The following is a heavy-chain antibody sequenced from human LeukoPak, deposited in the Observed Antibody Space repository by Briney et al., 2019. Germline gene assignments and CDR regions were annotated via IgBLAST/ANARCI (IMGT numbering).Heavy chain of an antibody. CDR2: IIPIFGTA. CDR3: ARVDTAMVNTFDY. Sequence: SVKVSCKASGGTFSSYAISWVRQAPGQGLEWMGGIIPIFGTANYAQKLQGRVTMTTDTSTSTAYMELRSLRSDDTAVYYCARVDTAMVNTFDYWGQGTLVTVSS. CDR1: GGTFSSYA. V-gene: IGHV1-69*05. D-gene: IGHD5-18*01. J-gene: IGHJ4*02.